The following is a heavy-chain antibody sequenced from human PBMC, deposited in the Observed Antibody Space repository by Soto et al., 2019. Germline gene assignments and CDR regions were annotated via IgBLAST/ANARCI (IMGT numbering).Heavy chain of an antibody. CDR3: ARRYGGNFDY. J-gene: IGHJ4*02. D-gene: IGHD1-26*01. CDR2: IYYSGST. CDR1: RGSINNYN. V-gene: IGHV4-59*01. Sequence: PSETLSLTGTGSRGSINNYNWSWIRQPPGKGLEWIGYIYYSGSTNYNPSLKSRVTISVDTSKNQFSLKLSSVTAADTAVYYCARRYGGNFDYWGQGTLVTVSS.